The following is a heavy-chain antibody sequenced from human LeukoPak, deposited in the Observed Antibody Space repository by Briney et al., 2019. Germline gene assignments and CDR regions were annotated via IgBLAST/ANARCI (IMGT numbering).Heavy chain of an antibody. CDR3: ARARTVPAATDY. J-gene: IGHJ4*02. Sequence: SETVSLTCTVSGGSVSSGTYYWNWIRQPPGKGLEWIGYIYHSGSTNYNPSLKSRATISVDTSKNQFSLKLSYVTAADTAVYYCARARTVPAATDYWGQGTLVTVSS. V-gene: IGHV4-61*01. CDR2: IYHSGST. CDR1: GGSVSSGTYY. D-gene: IGHD2-2*01.